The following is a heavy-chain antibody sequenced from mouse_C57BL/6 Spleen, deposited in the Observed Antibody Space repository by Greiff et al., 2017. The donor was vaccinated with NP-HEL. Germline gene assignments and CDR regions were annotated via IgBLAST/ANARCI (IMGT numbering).Heavy chain of an antibody. V-gene: IGHV1-22*01. CDR1: GYTFTDYN. CDR2: INPNNGGT. Sequence: EVKLQESGPELVKPGASVKMSCKASGYTFTDYNMHWVKQSHGKSLEWIGYINPNNGGTSYNQKFKGKATLTVNKSSSTAYMELRSLTSEDSAVYYCAPGRTAGDMDYWGQGTSVTVSS. J-gene: IGHJ4*01. D-gene: IGHD3-3*01. CDR3: APGRTAGDMDY.